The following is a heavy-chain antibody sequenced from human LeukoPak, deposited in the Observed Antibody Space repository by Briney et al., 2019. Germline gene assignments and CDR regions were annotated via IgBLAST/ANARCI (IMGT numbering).Heavy chain of an antibody. Sequence: ASVNVSRKSSVYTFTGYYMHWVRPAPGQGLAWLGWINPNSGGTNYAQKFQGRVTMTRDTSISTAYMELSRLRSDDTAVYYCARGYCSGGSCYSSSGYFQHWGQGTLVTVSS. CDR3: ARGYCSGGSCYSSSGYFQH. CDR2: INPNSGGT. V-gene: IGHV1-2*02. J-gene: IGHJ1*01. D-gene: IGHD2-15*01. CDR1: VYTFTGYY.